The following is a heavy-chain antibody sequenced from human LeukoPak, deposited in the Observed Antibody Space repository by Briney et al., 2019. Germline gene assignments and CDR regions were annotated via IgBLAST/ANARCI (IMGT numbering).Heavy chain of an antibody. V-gene: IGHV3-23*01. J-gene: IGHJ4*02. CDR1: GFTFSSYA. Sequence: GGSLRLSCAASGFTFSSYAMSWVRQAPGKGLEWVSGISDRGGSTYYADSVKGRFTISRDNSKNTLYLQTNSLRAEDTAVYYCARAPRAALGIDYWGQGTLVTVSS. D-gene: IGHD6-6*01. CDR2: ISDRGGST. CDR3: ARAPRAALGIDY.